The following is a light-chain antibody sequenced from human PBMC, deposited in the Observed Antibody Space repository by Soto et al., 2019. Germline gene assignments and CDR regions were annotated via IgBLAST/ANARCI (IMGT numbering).Light chain of an antibody. V-gene: IGKV1-39*01. J-gene: IGKJ5*01. CDR2: AAS. CDR1: QSISTY. Sequence: DIQVTQSTSSLAASVGNRVTITCRASQSISTYLNWYQKKPGKAPNLLIYAASCLQRGVPSRFSGSGGGTDFTLSISSVQAEDFATYFCQQSYMDPITFGEGTLLDIK. CDR3: QQSYMDPIT.